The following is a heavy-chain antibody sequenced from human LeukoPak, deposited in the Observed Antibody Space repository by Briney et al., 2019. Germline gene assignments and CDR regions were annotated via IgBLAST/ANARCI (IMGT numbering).Heavy chain of an antibody. CDR2: ISSSGSTI. J-gene: IGHJ4*02. CDR1: GFTFSNYN. V-gene: IGHV3-48*04. Sequence: SGGSLRLSCAASGFTFSNYNMNWVRQAPGKGLEWVSYISSSGSTIYYADSVKGRFTISRDNAKNSLYLQMNSLRAEDTAIYYCAGDGEGCTSTRCYEWFDYWGQGTLVTVSS. D-gene: IGHD2-2*01. CDR3: AGDGEGCTSTRCYEWFDY.